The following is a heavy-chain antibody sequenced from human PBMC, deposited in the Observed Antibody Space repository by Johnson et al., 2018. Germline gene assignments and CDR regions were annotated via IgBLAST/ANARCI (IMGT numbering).Heavy chain of an antibody. D-gene: IGHD3-22*01. CDR3: AKDHYDSSGYYRRLYYYYYMDV. V-gene: IGHV3-30*18. CDR2: ISYDGSNK. J-gene: IGHJ6*03. CDR1: GFTFSSYG. Sequence: QVQLVQSGGGVVQPGRSLRLSCAASGFTFSSYGMHWVRQAPGKGLEWVAVISYDGSNKYYADSVKGRFTISRDNSKNTLYLQMNSRRAEDTAVYYCAKDHYDSSGYYRRLYYYYYMDVWGKGTTVTVSS.